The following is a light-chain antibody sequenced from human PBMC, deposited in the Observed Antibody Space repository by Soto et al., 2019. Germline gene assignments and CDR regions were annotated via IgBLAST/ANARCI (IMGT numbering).Light chain of an antibody. CDR2: DVS. V-gene: IGLV2-14*03. J-gene: IGLJ1*01. CDR3: CSYSSGSTPWV. CDR1: SSDVGGYNY. Sequence: QSALTQPASVSGSPGQSITISCTGTSSDVGGYNYVSWYQHHPGKAPKLIIFDVSDRPSGISDRFSASKSGNTASLTISGLQAEDEADYYCCSYSSGSTPWVFGPGTKVTVL.